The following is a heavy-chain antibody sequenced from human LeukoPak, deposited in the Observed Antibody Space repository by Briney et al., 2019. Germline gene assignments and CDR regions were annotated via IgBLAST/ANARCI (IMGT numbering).Heavy chain of an antibody. CDR2: IYSGGST. J-gene: IGHJ4*02. Sequence: GGSLRLSCAASGFTVSSNYMSWVRQAPGKGLEWVSVIYSGGSTYYADSVKGRFTISRDNSKNSLYLQMNSLRAEDTAVYYCARAIGGYSYGKVDYWGQGTLVTVSS. D-gene: IGHD5-18*01. CDR3: ARAIGGYSYGKVDY. V-gene: IGHV3-53*01. CDR1: GFTVSSNY.